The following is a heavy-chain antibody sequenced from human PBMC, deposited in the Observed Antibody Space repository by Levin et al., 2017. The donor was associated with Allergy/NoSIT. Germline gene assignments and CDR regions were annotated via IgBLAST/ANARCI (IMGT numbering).Heavy chain of an antibody. J-gene: IGHJ2*01. Sequence: SETLSLTCAVYGGSFSGYYWSWIRQPPGKGLEWIGEINHSGSTNYNPSLKSRVTISVDTSKNQFSLKLSSVTAADTAVYYCARDGFVLGYCSSTSCYRDWYFDLWGRGTLVTVSS. CDR2: INHSGST. D-gene: IGHD2-2*01. CDR1: GGSFSGYY. CDR3: ARDGFVLGYCSSTSCYRDWYFDL. V-gene: IGHV4-34*01.